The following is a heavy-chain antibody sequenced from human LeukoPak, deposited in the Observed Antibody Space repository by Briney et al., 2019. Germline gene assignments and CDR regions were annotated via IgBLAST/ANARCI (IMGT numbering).Heavy chain of an antibody. CDR1: GGSISSSSYY. CDR3: ARDRIVATTLFDY. CDR2: IYYSGST. Sequence: SSETLSLTCTVSGGSISSSSYYWGWIRQPPGKGLEWIGSIYYSGSTYYNPSLKSRVTISVDTSKNQFSLKLSSVTAADTAVYYCARDRIVATTLFDYWGQGTLVTVSS. J-gene: IGHJ4*02. D-gene: IGHD5-12*01. V-gene: IGHV4-39*02.